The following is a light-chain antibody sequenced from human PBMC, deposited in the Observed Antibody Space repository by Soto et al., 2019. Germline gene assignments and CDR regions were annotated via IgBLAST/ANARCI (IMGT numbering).Light chain of an antibody. V-gene: IGKV1-39*01. CDR1: QSISSY. J-gene: IGKJ1*01. Sequence: DIQMTQSPSTLSASVGERVTITCRASQSISSYLNWYQQKPGKAPKLLIYAASSLQSGVPSRFSGSGSGTDFTLTISSLQPEDFATYYCQQSYSTPPGTFGQGTKVAIK. CDR3: QQSYSTPPGT. CDR2: AAS.